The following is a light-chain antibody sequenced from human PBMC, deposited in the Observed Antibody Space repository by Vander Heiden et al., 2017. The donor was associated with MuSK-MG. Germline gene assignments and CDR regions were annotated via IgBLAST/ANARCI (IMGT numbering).Light chain of an antibody. J-gene: IGKJ2*01. CDR2: AAS. CDR3: QQYKNYPYT. V-gene: IGKV1-16*02. Sequence: DIQMTQSPSSLSAFVGDRVTITCRASQDVANYLAWFQQVPGKAPKSLVFAASILQTGVPSKFRGGGFGTDFTLTISSLQPEDFATYYCQQYKNYPYTFGQGTRLEI. CDR1: QDVANY.